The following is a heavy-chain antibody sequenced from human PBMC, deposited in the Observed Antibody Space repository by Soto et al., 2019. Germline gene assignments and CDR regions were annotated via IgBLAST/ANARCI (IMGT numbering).Heavy chain of an antibody. V-gene: IGHV3-48*01. CDR1: GFTFSSYS. D-gene: IGHD2-15*01. J-gene: IGHJ3*02. CDR3: ARVYCSGGSCYTDAFDI. CDR2: ISSRSSTI. Sequence: EVQLVESGGGLVQPGGSLRLSCAASGFTFSSYSMHWVRQAPGKGLEWVSYISSRSSTIYYEDSVKGRFTISRDNAKNALYLQMNSLRAEDTAVYYCARVYCSGGSCYTDAFDIWGQGTMVTVSS.